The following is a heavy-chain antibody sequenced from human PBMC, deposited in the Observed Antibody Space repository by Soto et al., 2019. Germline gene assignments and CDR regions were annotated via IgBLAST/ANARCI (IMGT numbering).Heavy chain of an antibody. CDR1: GFTFSSSA. CDR3: ATSWGSGWPYY. V-gene: IGHV3-23*01. Sequence: GGSLRLSCAASGFTFSSSAMSWVRQAPGKGLEWVSAISGSGGSTYYADSVKGRFTISRDNSKNTLYLQMNSLRAEDTAVYYCATSWGSGWPYYWGQGTLVTVSS. CDR2: ISGSGGST. D-gene: IGHD6-19*01. J-gene: IGHJ4*02.